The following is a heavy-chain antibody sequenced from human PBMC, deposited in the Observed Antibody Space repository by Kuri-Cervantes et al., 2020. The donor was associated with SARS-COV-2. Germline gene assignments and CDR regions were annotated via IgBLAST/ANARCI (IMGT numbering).Heavy chain of an antibody. Sequence: GGSLRLSCAASGFTFSSYGMHWVRQAPGKGLEWVAVIWYDGSNKYYADSVKGRFTISRDNSKNTLYLQMNSLKTEDTAVYYCTTDFLYDLHYYYYGMDVWGQGTTVTVSS. CDR3: TTDFLYDLHYYYYGMDV. CDR1: GFTFSSYG. CDR2: IWYDGSNK. V-gene: IGHV3-33*01. D-gene: IGHD5/OR15-5a*01. J-gene: IGHJ6*02.